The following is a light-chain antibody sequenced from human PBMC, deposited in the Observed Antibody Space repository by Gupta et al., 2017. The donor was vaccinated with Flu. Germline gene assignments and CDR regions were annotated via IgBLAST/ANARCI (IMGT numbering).Light chain of an antibody. Sequence: SFLSASAGDRVTITCRASQGINSYLAWYQQKPGKAPKLLIYAASTLQSGVPLRFSGSGSGTEFTLTISSLQPEDFATYYCQQVHSYPRTFGGGTKVEIK. J-gene: IGKJ4*01. CDR2: AAS. CDR3: QQVHSYPRT. CDR1: QGINSY. V-gene: IGKV1-9*01.